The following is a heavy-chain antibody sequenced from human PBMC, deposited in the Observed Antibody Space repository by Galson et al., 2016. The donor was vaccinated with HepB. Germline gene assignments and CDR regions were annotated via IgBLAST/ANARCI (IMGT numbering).Heavy chain of an antibody. J-gene: IGHJ4*02. D-gene: IGHD3-22*01. CDR3: ASGYYYDSSGYYSDF. V-gene: IGHV3-30-3*01. CDR1: GFTFSSYA. CDR2: ISYDGSNK. Sequence: SLRLSCAASGFTFSSYAMHWVRQAPGKGLEWVAVISYDGSNKYYADSVKGRFTISRDNSRNTLSLQMNSLRAEDTAVYYCASGYYYDSSGYYSDFWGQGTLVTVSS.